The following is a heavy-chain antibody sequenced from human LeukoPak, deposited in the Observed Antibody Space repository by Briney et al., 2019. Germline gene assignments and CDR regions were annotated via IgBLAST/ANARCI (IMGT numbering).Heavy chain of an antibody. D-gene: IGHD4-23*01. Sequence: KSGPTLVNPTQTLTLTCTFSGFSLNTSGMCVTWIRQPPGKALEWLARFDWDDDKYYSTSLKTRLTISKDTSKNQVVLTMTNMDPVDTATYYCARLDNSLYGMDVWGQGTTVTVSS. CDR3: ARLDNSLYGMDV. V-gene: IGHV2-70*11. CDR2: FDWDDDK. J-gene: IGHJ6*02. CDR1: GFSLNTSGMC.